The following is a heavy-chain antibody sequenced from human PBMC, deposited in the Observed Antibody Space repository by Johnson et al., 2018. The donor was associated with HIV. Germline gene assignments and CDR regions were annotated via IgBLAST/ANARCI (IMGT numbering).Heavy chain of an antibody. CDR3: ARDKGHAFDI. CDR1: GFFFGGFG. CDR2: IYSGGTT. Sequence: QVQLVESGGGVVRPGRSLRLSCAASGFFFGGFGLHWVRQAPGKGLEWVSLIYSGGTTYYADSVKGRFTISRDNSKNTLYLQMNSLGAEDTAVYYGARDKGHAFDIWGQGTMVHVSS. J-gene: IGHJ3*02. D-gene: IGHD3-9*01. V-gene: IGHV3-NL1*01.